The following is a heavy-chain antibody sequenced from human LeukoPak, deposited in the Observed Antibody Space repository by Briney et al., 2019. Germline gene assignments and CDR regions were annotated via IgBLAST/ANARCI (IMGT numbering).Heavy chain of an antibody. D-gene: IGHD7-27*01. V-gene: IGHV3-33*08. Sequence: PGGSLRLSCAASGFTFSSYSMNWVRQAPGKGLEWVAVIWYDGSNKYYADSVKGRFTISRDNSKNTLYLQMNSLRAKDTAVYYCARDGSNWGPHFDYWGQGTLVTVSS. J-gene: IGHJ4*02. CDR1: GFTFSSYS. CDR3: ARDGSNWGPHFDY. CDR2: IWYDGSNK.